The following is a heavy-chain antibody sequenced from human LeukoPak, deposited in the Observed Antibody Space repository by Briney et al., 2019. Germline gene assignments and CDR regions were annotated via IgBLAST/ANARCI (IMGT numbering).Heavy chain of an antibody. J-gene: IGHJ3*02. CDR2: INHSGST. CDR3: ARRNLDYSDAFDI. CDR1: GGSFSGYY. D-gene: IGHD2-15*01. V-gene: IGHV4-34*01. Sequence: SETLSLTCAVYGGSFSGYYWSWIRQPPGKGLEWIGEINHSGSTNYNPSLKSRVTISVDTSKNQFSLKLSSVTAADTAVYYCARRNLDYSDAFDIWGQGTMVTVSS.